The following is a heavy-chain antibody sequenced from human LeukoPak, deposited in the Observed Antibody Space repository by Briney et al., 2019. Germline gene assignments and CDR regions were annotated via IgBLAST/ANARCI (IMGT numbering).Heavy chain of an antibody. CDR3: ARGEDEEQQLSPFDY. CDR1: GGTFTSYA. V-gene: IGHV1-69*13. J-gene: IGHJ4*02. Sequence: SVKVSCKASGGTFTSYAISWVRQAPGQGLEWLGGIIPIFGTANYAQKFQGRGTITADESTSTAYMELSRLRSEDTAVYYCARGEDEEQQLSPFDYWGQGTLVTVSS. CDR2: IIPIFGTA. D-gene: IGHD6-13*01.